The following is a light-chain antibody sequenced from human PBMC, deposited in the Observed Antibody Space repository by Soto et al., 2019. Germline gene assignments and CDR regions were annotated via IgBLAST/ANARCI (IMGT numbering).Light chain of an antibody. CDR1: QSVSSIY. CDR2: GAS. CDR3: QQYGGSSGT. V-gene: IGKV3-20*01. Sequence: EIVLTQSPGTLSLSPGERATLSCRASQSVSSIYLAWYQQKPGQAPRHLIHGASSRATGIPDRFSGSGSGTDFTLTISRLEPEDFAVYYCQQYGGSSGTFGQGTKVEIK. J-gene: IGKJ1*01.